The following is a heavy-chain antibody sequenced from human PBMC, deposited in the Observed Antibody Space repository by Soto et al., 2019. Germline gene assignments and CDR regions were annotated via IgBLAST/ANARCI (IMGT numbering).Heavy chain of an antibody. CDR3: AKPLTPPHIVAPDTFDI. J-gene: IGHJ3*02. D-gene: IGHD3-22*01. CDR2: ISGSGGST. Sequence: EVQLLESGGGLVQPGGSLRLSCAASGFTFSSYAMSWVRQAPGKGLEWVSAISGSGGSTYYADSVNGRFTISSDNSKNTLYRQMNSLRAEDTAVYYCAKPLTPPHIVAPDTFDICGQGTMVTVSS. V-gene: IGHV3-23*01. CDR1: GFTFSSYA.